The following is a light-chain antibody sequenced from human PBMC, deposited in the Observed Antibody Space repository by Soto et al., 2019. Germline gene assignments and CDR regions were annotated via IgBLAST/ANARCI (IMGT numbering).Light chain of an antibody. CDR2: GAS. CDR3: QQYGSSPRYT. CDR1: QSVSSSY. Sequence: EIVLTQSPGTLSLSPGERATLSCRASQSVSSSYLAWYQQKPGQATRLLIYGASSRATGIPDRFSSSGSGTDFTLTISRLEPEDFAVYYCQQYGSSPRYTFGQGTKLEIK. V-gene: IGKV3-20*01. J-gene: IGKJ2*01.